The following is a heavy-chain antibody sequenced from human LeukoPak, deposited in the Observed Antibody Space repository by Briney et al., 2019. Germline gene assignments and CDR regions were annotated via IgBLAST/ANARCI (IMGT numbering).Heavy chain of an antibody. CDR3: ARQIASAGTAGFDF. CDR2: IYSTGST. CDR1: GGSISSYY. J-gene: IGHJ4*02. Sequence: SETLSLTCTVSGGSISSYYWSWIRQPAGKGLEWIGRIYSTGSTNYNPSLKSRVTMSIGTSKNQFSLRLRSVTAADTAVYYCARQIASAGTAGFDFWGQGALVTVSS. D-gene: IGHD6-13*01. V-gene: IGHV4-4*07.